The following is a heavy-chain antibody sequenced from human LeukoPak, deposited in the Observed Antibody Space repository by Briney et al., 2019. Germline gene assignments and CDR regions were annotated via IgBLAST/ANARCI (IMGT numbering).Heavy chain of an antibody. CDR3: AKHMRATNTYSFFGLDV. V-gene: IGHV3-9*01. Sequence: PGRSLRLSCAATGFTFKDYGMQWVRQPPGKGLEWVSSINWNGGGTDYADSVKGRFTISRDNAKNSLYLQLSSLRPEDTALYYCAKHMRATNTYSFFGLDVWGQGTTVTVSS. J-gene: IGHJ6*02. CDR2: INWNGGGT. CDR1: GFTFKDYG. D-gene: IGHD1-26*01.